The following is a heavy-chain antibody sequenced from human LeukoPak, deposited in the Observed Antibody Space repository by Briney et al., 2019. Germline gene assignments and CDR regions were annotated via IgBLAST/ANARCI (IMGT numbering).Heavy chain of an antibody. D-gene: IGHD6-19*01. CDR2: IKQEGSEK. CDR3: ARVQGSSGPGIFDY. Sequence: PGGSLRLSCAAAGFTFSSYWMSWVRQAPGKGLEWVANIKQEGSEKYYVDSVKGRFTISRDNAKNSLYLQMNSLRAEDTAVYYCARVQGSSGPGIFDYWGQGTLVTVSS. J-gene: IGHJ4*02. V-gene: IGHV3-7*01. CDR1: GFTFSSYW.